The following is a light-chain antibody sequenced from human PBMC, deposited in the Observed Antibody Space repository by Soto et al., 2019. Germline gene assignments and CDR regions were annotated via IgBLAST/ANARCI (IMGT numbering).Light chain of an antibody. CDR2: GVS. CDR1: QSVSSIY. CDR3: QQNKDWPGT. Sequence: EIVLTQSPGTLSLSPGERATLSCRASQSVSSIYFAWYQQKRGQAPRLLIYGVSSRATGIPVRFSGSGSGTEFTLTISSLQSEDFGLYYCQQNKDWPGTFGQGTKVDIK. V-gene: IGKV3-20*01. J-gene: IGKJ1*01.